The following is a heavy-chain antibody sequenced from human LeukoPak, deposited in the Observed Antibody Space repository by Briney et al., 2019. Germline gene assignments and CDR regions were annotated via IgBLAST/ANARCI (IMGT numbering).Heavy chain of an antibody. CDR3: ARPMVAAPGKGFLY. D-gene: IGHD6-13*01. Sequence: GESLKISCEASGYSFTTHWIGWVRQMPGKGLEWMGIIYPGDSDTRYSPSFQGQVTISVDTSVSTAYLQWSSLKASDSAIYYCARPMVAAPGKGFLYWGQGILVTVSS. CDR1: GYSFTTHW. CDR2: IYPGDSDT. J-gene: IGHJ4*02. V-gene: IGHV5-51*01.